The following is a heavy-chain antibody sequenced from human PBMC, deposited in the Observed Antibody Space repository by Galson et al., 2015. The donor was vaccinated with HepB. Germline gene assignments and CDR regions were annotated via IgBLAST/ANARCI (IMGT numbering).Heavy chain of an antibody. Sequence: SLRLSCAASGFTFSGSAMHWVRQASGKGLEWVGRIRSKANSYATAYAASVKGRFTISRDDSKNTAYLQMNSLKTEDTAVYYCTRHRGSGPQGYDFDYWGQGTLVTVSS. J-gene: IGHJ4*02. D-gene: IGHD5-12*01. CDR1: GFTFSGSA. CDR2: IRSKANSYAT. CDR3: TRHRGSGPQGYDFDY. V-gene: IGHV3-73*01.